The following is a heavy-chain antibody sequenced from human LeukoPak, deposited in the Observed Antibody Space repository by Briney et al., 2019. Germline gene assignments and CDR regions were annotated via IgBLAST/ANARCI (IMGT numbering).Heavy chain of an antibody. CDR2: IYPGDSDT. D-gene: IGHD6-13*01. CDR1: GYNFTSYW. Sequence: GESLKISCKASGYNFTSYWIGWVRQMPGKGLEWMGIIYPGDSDTRYSPSFQGQVTISADKSISTAYPQWSSLKASDTAMYYCAVIAAAGAYYFDYWGQGTLVTVSS. CDR3: AVIAAAGAYYFDY. J-gene: IGHJ4*02. V-gene: IGHV5-51*01.